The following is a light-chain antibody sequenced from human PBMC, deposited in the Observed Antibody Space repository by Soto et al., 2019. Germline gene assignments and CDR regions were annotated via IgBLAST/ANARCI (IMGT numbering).Light chain of an antibody. CDR2: AAS. Sequence: DLVMTPSPLSLPVTPGEPASISCRSSQSLLHSNGYNYLDWYLQKPGQSPQLLIYAASSLQSGVPSRFSGSGSGTDFTLTISSLQPEDFATYYCQQSYSTPPITFGQGTRLEIK. CDR1: QSLLHSNGYNY. V-gene: IGKV2-28*01. J-gene: IGKJ5*01. CDR3: QQSYSTPPIT.